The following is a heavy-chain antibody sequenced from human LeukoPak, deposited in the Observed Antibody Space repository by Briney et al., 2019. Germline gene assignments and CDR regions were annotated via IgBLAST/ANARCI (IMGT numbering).Heavy chain of an antibody. Sequence: SETLSLTCAVYGESFSGYYWSWIRQPPGKGLEWIGEINHSGSTNYNPSLKGRVTISVDTSKNQFSLKLSSVTAADTAVYYCARKKVVTRTYIDYWGQGTLVTVSS. CDR2: INHSGST. V-gene: IGHV4-34*01. J-gene: IGHJ4*02. D-gene: IGHD2-21*02. CDR3: ARKKVVTRTYIDY. CDR1: GESFSGYY.